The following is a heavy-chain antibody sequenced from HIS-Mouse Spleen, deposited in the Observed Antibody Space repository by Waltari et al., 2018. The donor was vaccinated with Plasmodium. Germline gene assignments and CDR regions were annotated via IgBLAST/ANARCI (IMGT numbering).Heavy chain of an antibody. CDR2: IDWDDDK. J-gene: IGHJ4*02. V-gene: IGHV2-70*15. D-gene: IGHD6-6*01. CDR3: ARHKKRGQLVRGYFDY. Sequence: QVTLRESGPALVKPTQTLTLTCTFSGFSLSTSGMCVSWIRQPPGKALEWLARIDWDDDKYYSTSLKTRLTIPKETAKNQVVLTMTNMDPVETATYYCARHKKRGQLVRGYFDYWGQGTLVTVSS. CDR1: GFSLSTSGMC.